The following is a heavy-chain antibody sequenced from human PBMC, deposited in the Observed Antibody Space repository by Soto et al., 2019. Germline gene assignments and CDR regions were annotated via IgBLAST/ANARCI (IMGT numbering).Heavy chain of an antibody. V-gene: IGHV1-69*01. D-gene: IGHD3-10*01. J-gene: IGHJ6*02. CDR2: VSPPFRTS. CDR3: ARVLYYGSGSYSPYGMDA. CDR1: GVSFNNNG. Sequence: QVQLVQSGAEVKKPGSSVKVSCKTSGVSFNNNGIGWVRQAPGHGLEWMGGVSPPFRTSNYARKFQGRISITADASTGTVNMELSSLSSEDTAQYYCARVLYYGSGSYSPYGMDARGQGTTVTVSS.